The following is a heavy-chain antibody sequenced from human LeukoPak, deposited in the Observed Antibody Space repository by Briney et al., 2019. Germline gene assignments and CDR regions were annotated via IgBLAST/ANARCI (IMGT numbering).Heavy chain of an antibody. CDR3: ARAICGGDCYKDY. V-gene: IGHV4-61*02. J-gene: IGHJ4*02. CDR2: IYTSGST. Sequence: SETLSLTCTVSGGSISSGSYYWSWIRQPAGTGLEWIGRIYTSGSTNYNPSLKSRVTISVDTSKNQFSLKLSSVTAADTAVYYCARAICGGDCYKDYWGQGTLVTVSS. D-gene: IGHD2-21*02. CDR1: GGSISSGSYY.